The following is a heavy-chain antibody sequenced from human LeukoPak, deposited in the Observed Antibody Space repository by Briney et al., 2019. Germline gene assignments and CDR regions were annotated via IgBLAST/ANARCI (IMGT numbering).Heavy chain of an antibody. CDR3: ARGRMATITS. J-gene: IGHJ4*02. Sequence: SETLSLTCAVYGGSFSGYYWSWIRQPPGKGLEWIGYIYYSGSTYYNPSLKSRVTISVDTSKNQFSLKLSSVTAADTAVYYCARGRMATITSWGQGTLVTVSS. CDR1: GGSFSGYY. CDR2: IYYSGST. V-gene: IGHV4-34*09. D-gene: IGHD5-12*01.